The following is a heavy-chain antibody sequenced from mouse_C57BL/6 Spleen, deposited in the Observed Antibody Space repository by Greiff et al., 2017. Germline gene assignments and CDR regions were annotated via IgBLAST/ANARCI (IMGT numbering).Heavy chain of an antibody. J-gene: IGHJ2*01. Sequence: VQLQQSGAELARPGASVKMSCKASGYTFTSYTMHWVKQRPGQGLEWIRYINPSSGYTKYNQKFKDKATLTADKSSSTAYMQLSSLTSEDSAVYYCARGSYSNYYDYWGQGTTLTVSS. CDR2: INPSSGYT. D-gene: IGHD2-5*01. V-gene: IGHV1-4*01. CDR3: ARGSYSNYYDY. CDR1: GYTFTSYT.